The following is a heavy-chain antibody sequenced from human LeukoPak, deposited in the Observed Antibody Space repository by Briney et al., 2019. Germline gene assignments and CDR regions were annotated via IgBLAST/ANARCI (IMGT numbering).Heavy chain of an antibody. J-gene: IGHJ6*02. CDR2: IYYSGST. D-gene: IGHD3-3*01. CDR1: GGSISSSSYY. V-gene: IGHV4-39*01. Sequence: SETLSLTCTVSGGSISSSSYYWGWIRQPPGKGLEWIGSIYYSGSTYYNPSLKSRVTISVDTSKNQFSLKLSSVTAADTAVYYCARGIVVDDFWSGYYLRDRHYYYGMDVWGQGTTVTVSS. CDR3: ARGIVVDDFWSGYYLRDRHYYYGMDV.